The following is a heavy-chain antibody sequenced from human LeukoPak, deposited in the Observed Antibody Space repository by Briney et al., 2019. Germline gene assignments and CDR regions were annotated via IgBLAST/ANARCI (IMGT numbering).Heavy chain of an antibody. CDR1: GFTVSSNY. J-gene: IGHJ4*02. Sequence: GGSLRLSCAASGFTVSSNYVSWVRQAPGKGLEWVSVIYSGGYTYYADSVKGRFTISRDNSKNTLYLQMNSLRADDTAVYYCAKTGNPPTGDYWGQGTLVTVSS. D-gene: IGHD1-1*01. V-gene: IGHV3-53*01. CDR2: IYSGGYT. CDR3: AKTGNPPTGDY.